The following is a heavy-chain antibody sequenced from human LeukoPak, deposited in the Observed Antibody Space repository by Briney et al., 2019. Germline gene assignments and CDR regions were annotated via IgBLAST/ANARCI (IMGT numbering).Heavy chain of an antibody. CDR3: ARLLKGYSSSKSYYYYMDV. Sequence: GASVKVSCKASGYTFTSYDINWVRQATGQGLEWMGWMNPNSGNTGYAQKFQGRVTMTRNTSISTAHMELSSLRSEDTAVYYCARLLKGYSSSKSYYYYMDVWGKGTTVTVSS. CDR1: GYTFTSYD. D-gene: IGHD6-6*01. J-gene: IGHJ6*03. CDR2: MNPNSGNT. V-gene: IGHV1-8*01.